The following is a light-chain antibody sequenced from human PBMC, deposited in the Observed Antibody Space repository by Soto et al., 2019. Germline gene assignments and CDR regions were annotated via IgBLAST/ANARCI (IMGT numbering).Light chain of an antibody. Sequence: EIVLTQSPGTLSLSPGERATLSCRASQSVSSSYLAWYQQKPGQAPRLLIYAASSRATGIPDRFSGSGSGTDFTLTISRLDPEDYAVYYCQQYGGSPMYTFGQGTKLEIK. CDR3: QQYGGSPMYT. V-gene: IGKV3-20*01. CDR2: AAS. CDR1: QSVSSSY. J-gene: IGKJ2*01.